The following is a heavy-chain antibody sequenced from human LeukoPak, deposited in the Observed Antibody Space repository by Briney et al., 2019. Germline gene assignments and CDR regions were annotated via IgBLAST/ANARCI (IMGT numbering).Heavy chain of an antibody. Sequence: SETLSLTCTVSGDSISSSRSYWGWIRQPPGKGLEWIGSIYYSGSTYYNTSLKSRVTISVDTSKNQFSLKLSSVTAADTAVYYCARDGSGSYNFDYWGQGTLVTVSS. CDR3: ARDGSGSYNFDY. D-gene: IGHD1-26*01. J-gene: IGHJ4*02. V-gene: IGHV4-39*07. CDR1: GDSISSSRSY. CDR2: IYYSGST.